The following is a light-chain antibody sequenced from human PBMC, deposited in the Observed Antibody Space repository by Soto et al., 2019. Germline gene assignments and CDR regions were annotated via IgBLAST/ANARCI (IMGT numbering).Light chain of an antibody. Sequence: EIVLTQSPATLSLSPGERATLSCRASQTVSSQLAWYQQKPCQAPRLLIYDASNRATGLPARFSRSESGTDFTLTISSLEPEDFAVYYCQQHSNWPLTFGGGTKVEIK. CDR3: QQHSNWPLT. J-gene: IGKJ4*01. CDR2: DAS. V-gene: IGKV3-11*01. CDR1: QTVSSQ.